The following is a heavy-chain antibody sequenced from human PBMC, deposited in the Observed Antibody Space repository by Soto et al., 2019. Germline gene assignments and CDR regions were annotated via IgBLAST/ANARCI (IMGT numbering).Heavy chain of an antibody. CDR1: GFSFSSYG. Sequence: TGGSLRLSCAASGFSFSSYGMHWVRQTPGKGLEWVAGISYDGSNKYYVDSMKGRLTISRDNSKNTLDLQMNSLRAEDTAVYYCAKDTYYHDSSGYYVFDYWGQGTLVTVSS. CDR3: AKDTYYHDSSGYYVFDY. CDR2: ISYDGSNK. V-gene: IGHV3-30*18. J-gene: IGHJ4*02. D-gene: IGHD3-22*01.